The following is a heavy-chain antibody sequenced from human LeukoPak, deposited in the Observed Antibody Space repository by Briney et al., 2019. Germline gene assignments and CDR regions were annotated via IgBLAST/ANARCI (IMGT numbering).Heavy chain of an antibody. D-gene: IGHD6-6*01. CDR3: ARLRGEYSSSYYYYYMDV. J-gene: IGHJ6*03. CDR2: INHSGST. CDR1: GGSISSGSYY. Sequence: SETLSLTCTVSGGSISSGSYYWSWIRQPAGKGLEWIGEINHSGSTNCNPSLKSRVTISVDTSKNQFSLKLSSVTAADTAVYYCARLRGEYSSSYYYYYMDVWGKGTTVTVSS. V-gene: IGHV4-61*10.